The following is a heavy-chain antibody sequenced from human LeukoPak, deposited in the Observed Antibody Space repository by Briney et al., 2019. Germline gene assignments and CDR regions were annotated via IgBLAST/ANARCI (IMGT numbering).Heavy chain of an antibody. D-gene: IGHD4-17*01. CDR1: GGSFSGYF. CDR2: IYYTGST. Sequence: SETLSLTCAVYGGSFSGYFWGWIRQPPGKGLEWIGSIYYTGSTFYNPSLKSRVTISIDTSKNQFSLKLSSVTAADTAVYYCARRRVTTVITGSYFDYWGQGTLVTVSS. J-gene: IGHJ4*02. V-gene: IGHV4-34*01. CDR3: ARRRVTTVITGSYFDY.